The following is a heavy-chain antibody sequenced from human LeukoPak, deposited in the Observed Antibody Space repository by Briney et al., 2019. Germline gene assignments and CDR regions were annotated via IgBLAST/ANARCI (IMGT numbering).Heavy chain of an antibody. CDR1: GFTVSSNS. Sequence: GGSLRLSCTVSGFTVSSNSMSWVRQAPGKGLEWVSFIYSDNTHYSDSVKGRFTISRDNSKNTLYLQMNSLRAEDTAVYYCAKSRVYCRSTSCHFDYWGQGTLVTVSS. J-gene: IGHJ4*02. V-gene: IGHV3-66*03. CDR3: AKSRVYCRSTSCHFDY. D-gene: IGHD2-2*01. CDR2: IYSDNT.